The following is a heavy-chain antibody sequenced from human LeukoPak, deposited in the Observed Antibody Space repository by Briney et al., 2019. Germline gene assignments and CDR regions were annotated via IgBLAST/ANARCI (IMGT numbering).Heavy chain of an antibody. V-gene: IGHV1-69*05. CDR3: ARGNYDFWSGYSVYNWFDP. CDR1: GGTFSSYA. CDR2: IIPIFGTA. J-gene: IGHJ5*02. D-gene: IGHD3-3*01. Sequence: SVKVSCKASGGTFSSYAISWVRQAPGQGLEWMGGIIPIFGTANYAQKFQGRVTITTDESTSTAYMELSSLRSEDTALYYCARGNYDFWSGYSVYNWFDPWGQGTLVTVSS.